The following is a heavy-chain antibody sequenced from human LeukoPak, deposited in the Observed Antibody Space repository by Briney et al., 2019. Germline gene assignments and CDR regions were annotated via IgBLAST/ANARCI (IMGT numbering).Heavy chain of an antibody. Sequence: GGSLRLSCSASGFTFSSHAMYWVRQAPGKGLESVSGISSNGGSTYYADSVKGRFTISRDNSKNTLYLRMSSLRGEDTALYYCVKSQDYYGQFDPWGQGTLVTVSS. D-gene: IGHD3-10*01. V-gene: IGHV3-64D*08. CDR2: ISSNGGST. CDR1: GFTFSSHA. CDR3: VKSQDYYGQFDP. J-gene: IGHJ5*02.